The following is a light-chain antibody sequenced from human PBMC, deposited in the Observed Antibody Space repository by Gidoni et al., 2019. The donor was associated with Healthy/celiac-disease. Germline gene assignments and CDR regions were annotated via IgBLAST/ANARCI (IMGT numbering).Light chain of an antibody. J-gene: IGLJ2*01. Sequence: SYELTQPPSVSVAPGQTASITCSGDKLGHKYACWYQQKPGPSPVLVIYQDSKRPSGFPERFSGSNSGNTATLTIRGTQAMDEADYYCQAWDSSTVVFGGGTKLTVL. CDR2: QDS. CDR1: KLGHKY. V-gene: IGLV3-1*01. CDR3: QAWDSSTVV.